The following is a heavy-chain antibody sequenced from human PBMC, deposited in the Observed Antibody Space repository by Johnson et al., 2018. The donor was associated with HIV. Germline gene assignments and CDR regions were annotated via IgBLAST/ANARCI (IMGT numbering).Heavy chain of an antibody. CDR2: INSDGSST. CDR3: ARVRGYSYGAHAFDI. J-gene: IGHJ3*02. Sequence: VQLVESGGDLVQPGKSLRLSCAASGFTFSSHWMHWVRQAPGKGLVWVSRINSDGSSTSYADSVKGRFTISRDNSKNTLYLQMNSLRAEDTAVYYCARVRGYSYGAHAFDIWGQGTMVTVSS. CDR1: GFTFSSHW. D-gene: IGHD5-18*01. V-gene: IGHV3-74*02.